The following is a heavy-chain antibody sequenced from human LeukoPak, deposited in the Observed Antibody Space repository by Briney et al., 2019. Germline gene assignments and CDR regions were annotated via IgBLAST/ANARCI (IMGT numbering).Heavy chain of an antibody. CDR1: LFTFISYP. Sequence: PGGSLRLSCVSCLFTFISYPMSWVRQAPGRGREGVSAISGSGGSKYYADSVKGRFTISRANSTNTLYLQMNSLRAEDTAVYYCAKSIAYYGSGSCWGDWGQGTLVTVSS. J-gene: IGHJ4*02. CDR2: ISGSGGSK. V-gene: IGHV3-23*01. D-gene: IGHD3-10*01. CDR3: AKSIAYYGSGSCWGD.